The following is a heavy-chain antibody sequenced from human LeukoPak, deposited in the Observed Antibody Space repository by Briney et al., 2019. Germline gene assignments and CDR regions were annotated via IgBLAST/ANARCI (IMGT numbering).Heavy chain of an antibody. CDR3: ARGGPSGSHTAY. D-gene: IGHD1-26*01. Sequence: PSETLSLTCTVSGYSISSGYYWGWIRQPPGKRLEWIGSINHSGSTYYDPSLRSRVTISVDPSKNQFSLKLSSVTAADTAVYSCARGGPSGSHTAYWGQGTLVTVSS. CDR2: INHSGST. CDR1: GYSISSGYY. V-gene: IGHV4-38-2*02. J-gene: IGHJ4*02.